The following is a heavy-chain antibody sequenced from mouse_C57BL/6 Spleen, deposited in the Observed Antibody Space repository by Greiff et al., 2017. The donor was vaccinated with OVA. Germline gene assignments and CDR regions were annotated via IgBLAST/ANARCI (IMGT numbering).Heavy chain of an antibody. Sequence: VQLQQSGAELVKPGASVKMSCKASGYTFTTYPIEWMKQNHGKSLEWIGNFHPYNDDTKYNEKFKGKVTLTVEKSSNTVYLELSRLTSDDSAVYYCARSDDGYYEGAMDYWGQGTSVTVSS. D-gene: IGHD2-3*01. CDR2: FHPYNDDT. CDR3: ARSDDGYYEGAMDY. J-gene: IGHJ4*01. V-gene: IGHV1-47*01. CDR1: GYTFTTYP.